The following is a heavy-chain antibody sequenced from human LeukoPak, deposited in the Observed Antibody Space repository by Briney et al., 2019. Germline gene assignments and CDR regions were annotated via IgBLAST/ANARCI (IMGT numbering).Heavy chain of an antibody. D-gene: IGHD1-26*01. V-gene: IGHV3-74*01. J-gene: IGHJ3*02. Sequence: PGGSLRLSCAASGFTLSSYWMHWVPQAPEKGPVWVSHINSDGSTTRYADSVKGRFTISRDNAKNTLYLQMNSLRAEDTAVYYCTRGHSGSYYRAFDIWGQGTMATVSS. CDR3: TRGHSGSYYRAFDI. CDR1: GFTLSSYW. CDR2: INSDGSTT.